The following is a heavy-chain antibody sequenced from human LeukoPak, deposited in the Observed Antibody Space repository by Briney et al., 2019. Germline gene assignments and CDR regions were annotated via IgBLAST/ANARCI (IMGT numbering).Heavy chain of an antibody. CDR1: GGSISSSRYY. Sequence: PSETLSLTCSVSGGSISSSRYYWGWIRQPPGKGLEWIGSIYYSGSTNYNPSLKSRVTISVDTSKNQFSLKLSSVTAADTAVYFCARLGDELRFFSEFRCFDYWGQGALVTVSS. D-gene: IGHD3-3*01. V-gene: IGHV4-39*01. CDR2: IYYSGST. CDR3: ARLGDELRFFSEFRCFDY. J-gene: IGHJ4*02.